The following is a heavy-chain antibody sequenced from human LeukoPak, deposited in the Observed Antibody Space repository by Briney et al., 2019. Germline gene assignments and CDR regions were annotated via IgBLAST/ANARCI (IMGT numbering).Heavy chain of an antibody. CDR1: GFTFDDYA. Sequence: GGSLRLSCAASGFTFDDYAMHWVRQAPGKGLEWVSGISWNSGSIGYADSVKGRFTISRDNAKNSLYLQMNSLRAEDTALYYCARLPGDYSNQPWGQGTLVTVSS. J-gene: IGHJ5*02. D-gene: IGHD4-11*01. V-gene: IGHV3-9*01. CDR3: ARLPGDYSNQP. CDR2: ISWNSGSI.